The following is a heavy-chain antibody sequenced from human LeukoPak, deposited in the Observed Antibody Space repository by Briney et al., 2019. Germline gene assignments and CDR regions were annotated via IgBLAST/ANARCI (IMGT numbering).Heavy chain of an antibody. CDR2: INHSGST. CDR3: ARGFRIQLWSRSSALDY. D-gene: IGHD5-18*01. Sequence: PSETLSLTCAVYGGSFSGYYWSWIRQPPGKGLKWIGEINHSGSTNYNLSLKSRVTISVDTSKNQFSLKLSSVTAADTAVYYCARGFRIQLWSRSSALDYWGQGTLVTVSS. J-gene: IGHJ4*02. V-gene: IGHV4-34*01. CDR1: GGSFSGYY.